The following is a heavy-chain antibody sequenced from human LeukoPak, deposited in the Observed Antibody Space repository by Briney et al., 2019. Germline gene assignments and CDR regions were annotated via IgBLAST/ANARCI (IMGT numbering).Heavy chain of an antibody. CDR2: IRSKAYGGTA. J-gene: IGHJ4*02. CDR1: GFASGDYA. Sequence: GGSLRPICTASGFASGDYAMSWVRQAPGKGLEWVGFIRSKAYGGTADYAASLKGRFTISRDDSKNIAYLHLISLKTEDTAVYYCTTYHYDPSGFYNRLYLGQGTLVTVSS. V-gene: IGHV3-49*04. CDR3: TTYHYDPSGFYNRLY. D-gene: IGHD3-22*01.